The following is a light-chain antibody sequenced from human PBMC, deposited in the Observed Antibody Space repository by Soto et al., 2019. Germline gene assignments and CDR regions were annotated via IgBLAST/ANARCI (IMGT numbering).Light chain of an antibody. V-gene: IGLV2-14*01. Sequence: QSALTQPASVSGSPGQSITISCTGTSSDVGGYNYVSWYQHHPGKAPKLMIYEVSNRPSGVSDRFSGSRSGNTASLTISRVEAGDEADYYCQVWDSSSDHEVFGTGTKLTVL. CDR3: QVWDSSSDHEV. CDR2: EVS. CDR1: SSDVGGYNY. J-gene: IGLJ1*01.